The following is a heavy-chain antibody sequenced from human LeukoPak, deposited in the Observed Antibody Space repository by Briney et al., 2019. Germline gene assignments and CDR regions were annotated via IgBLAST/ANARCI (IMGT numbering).Heavy chain of an antibody. CDR1: GGSISSYY. Sequence: PSETLSLTCTVSGGSISSYYWSWVRQPPGKGLEWIGYIYYSGSTNYNPSLKSRVTISVDTSKNQFSLKLSSVTAADTAVYYCARGPIYYGSGSYNWFDPWGQGTLVTVSS. V-gene: IGHV4-59*01. D-gene: IGHD3-10*01. CDR3: ARGPIYYGSGSYNWFDP. J-gene: IGHJ5*02. CDR2: IYYSGST.